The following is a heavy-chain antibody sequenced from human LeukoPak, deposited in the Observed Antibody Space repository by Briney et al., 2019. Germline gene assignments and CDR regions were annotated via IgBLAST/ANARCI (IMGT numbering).Heavy chain of an antibody. D-gene: IGHD5-18*01. CDR2: IYYSGST. V-gene: IGHV4-59*01. Sequence: SETLSLTCTVSGGSISSYYWSWIRQPPGKGLEWIGYIYYSGSTNYNPSLKSRVTISVDTSKNQFSLKLSSVTAADTAVYYCASVDTAMVPLGHWGQGTPVTVSS. CDR1: GGSISSYY. J-gene: IGHJ4*02. CDR3: ASVDTAMVPLGH.